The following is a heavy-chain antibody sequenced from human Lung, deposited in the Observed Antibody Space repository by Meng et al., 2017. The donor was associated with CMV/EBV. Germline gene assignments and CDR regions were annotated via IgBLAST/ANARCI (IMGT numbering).Heavy chain of an antibody. V-gene: IGHV3-53*01. CDR3: ARSIFGAPGGV. J-gene: IGHJ6*02. D-gene: IGHD3-3*01. CDR1: GFTVSSNY. CDR2: IYSGGST. Sequence: GGSXRLXCAASGFTVSSNYMSWVRQAPGKGLEWVSVIYSGGSTYYADSVKGRFTISRDNSKNTLYLQMNSLRAEDTAVYYCARSIFGAPGGVWGQGTPVTVSS.